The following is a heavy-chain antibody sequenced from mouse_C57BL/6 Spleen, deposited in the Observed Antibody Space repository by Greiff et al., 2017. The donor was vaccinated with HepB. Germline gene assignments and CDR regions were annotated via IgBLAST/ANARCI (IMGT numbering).Heavy chain of an antibody. CDR3: AIPFITTVLDY. J-gene: IGHJ4*01. V-gene: IGHV1-59*01. CDR2: IDPSDSYT. D-gene: IGHD1-1*01. CDR1: GYTFTSYW. Sequence: QVQLQQPGAELVRPGTSVKLSCKASGYTFTSYWMHWVKQRPGQGLEWIGVIDPSDSYTNYNQKFKGKATLTVDTSSSTAYMQLSSLTSEDSAVYYCAIPFITTVLDYWGQGTSVTVSS.